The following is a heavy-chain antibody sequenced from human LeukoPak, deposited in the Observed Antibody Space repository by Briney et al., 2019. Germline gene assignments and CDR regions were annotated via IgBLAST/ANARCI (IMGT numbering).Heavy chain of an antibody. Sequence: GGSPRLSCAASGFTFSSYSMNWVRQAPGKGLEWVSYISSSSSTIYYADSVKGRFTISRDNAKNSLYLQMNSLRAEDTAVYYCARVGTYCSSTSCSLSYWGQGTLVTVSS. V-gene: IGHV3-48*01. CDR1: GFTFSSYS. J-gene: IGHJ4*02. CDR3: ARVGTYCSSTSCSLSY. CDR2: ISSSSSTI. D-gene: IGHD2-2*01.